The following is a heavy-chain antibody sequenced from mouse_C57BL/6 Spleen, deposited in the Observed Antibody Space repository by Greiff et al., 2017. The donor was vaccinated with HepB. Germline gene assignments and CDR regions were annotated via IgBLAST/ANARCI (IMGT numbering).Heavy chain of an antibody. V-gene: IGHV1-55*01. J-gene: IGHJ2*01. CDR1: GYTFTSYW. D-gene: IGHD2-1*01. CDR3: ARRPLYGNYEGFFDY. Sequence: VQLQQPGAELVKPGASVKMSCKASGYTFTSYWITWVKQRPGQGLEWIGDIYPGSGSTNYNEKFKSKATLTVDTSSSTAYMQLSSLTSEDSAVYYCARRPLYGNYEGFFDYWGQGTTLTVSS. CDR2: IYPGSGST.